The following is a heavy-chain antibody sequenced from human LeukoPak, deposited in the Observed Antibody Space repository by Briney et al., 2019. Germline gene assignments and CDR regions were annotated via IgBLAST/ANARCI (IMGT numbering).Heavy chain of an antibody. J-gene: IGHJ3*02. V-gene: IGHV4-59*01. Sequence: SETLSLTCTVSGGSISNYYWSWIRQPPGKGLEWTGYILYSGTTNYNPSLKSRVTISVDTSKNQFSLKLSSVTAADTAVYYCARAVLGYQYAFDIWAKGQWSPSLQ. CDR1: GGSISNYY. CDR3: ARAVLGYQYAFDI. D-gene: IGHD5-18*01. CDR2: ILYSGTT.